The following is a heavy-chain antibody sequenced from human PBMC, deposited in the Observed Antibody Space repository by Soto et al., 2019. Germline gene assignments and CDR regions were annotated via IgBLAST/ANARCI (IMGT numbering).Heavy chain of an antibody. V-gene: IGHV3-30-3*01. CDR3: ARDSGYDFFDY. CDR2: ISYDGSNK. D-gene: IGHD5-12*01. Sequence: QVQLVESGGGVVQPGRSLRLSCAASGFTFSSYAMHWVRQAPGKGLEWVAVISYDGSNKYYADSVKGRLTISRDNSKNTLYLQMNSLRAEDTAVYYCARDSGYDFFDYWGQGTLVTVSS. J-gene: IGHJ4*02. CDR1: GFTFSSYA.